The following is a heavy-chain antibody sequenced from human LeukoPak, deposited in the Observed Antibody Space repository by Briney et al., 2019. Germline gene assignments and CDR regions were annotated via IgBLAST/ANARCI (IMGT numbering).Heavy chain of an antibody. CDR2: ISGSGGST. Sequence: GGSLRLSCAASGFTFSSYAMSWVRQAPGKGLEWVSAISGSGGSTYYADSVKGRFTISRDNSKNTLYRQMNSLRAEDTAVYYCARDEGGFGELLYYWGQGTLVTVSS. J-gene: IGHJ4*02. CDR3: ARDEGGFGELLYY. CDR1: GFTFSSYA. D-gene: IGHD3-10*01. V-gene: IGHV3-23*01.